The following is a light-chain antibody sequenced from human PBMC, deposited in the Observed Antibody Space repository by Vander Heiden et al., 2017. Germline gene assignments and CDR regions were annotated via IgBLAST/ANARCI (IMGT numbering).Light chain of an antibody. J-gene: IGLJ2*01. V-gene: IGLV2-11*01. CDR1: SSDVGGYNF. CDR3: CSYAGSDTLV. Sequence: QSALTQPRSVSGSPGQSVTISCTGSSSDVGGYNFVSWYQHHPGKAPKLMIYEVTKRPSGVPGRFSGSKSGNTASLTISGLQAEDEADYYCCSYAGSDTLVFGGGTKLTVL. CDR2: EVT.